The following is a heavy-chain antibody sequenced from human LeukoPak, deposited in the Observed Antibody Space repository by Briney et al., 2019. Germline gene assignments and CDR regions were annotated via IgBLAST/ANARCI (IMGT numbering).Heavy chain of an antibody. CDR1: GFTFSSYA. CDR3: ARAYDYGDYLGFHPYFDY. J-gene: IGHJ4*02. D-gene: IGHD4-17*01. CDR2: ISYDGSNK. Sequence: GGSLRLSCAASGFTFSSYAMHWVRQAPGKGLEWVAVISYDGSNKYYADSVKGRFTISRDNSKNTLHLQMNSLRAEDTAVYYCARAYDYGDYLGFHPYFDYWGQGTLVTVSS. V-gene: IGHV3-30*04.